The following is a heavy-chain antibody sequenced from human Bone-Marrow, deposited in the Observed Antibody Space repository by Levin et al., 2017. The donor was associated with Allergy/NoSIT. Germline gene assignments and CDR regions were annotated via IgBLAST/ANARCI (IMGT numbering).Heavy chain of an antibody. J-gene: IGHJ3*02. Sequence: QTLSLTCTFSGFSLTTRGVGVAWIRQPPEKALEWIAVIYWDDDKRYRPSLSGRLSITKDTSRNQVVLTMTNMDPVDTATYFCAHVVITYGGVIGDEAFDIWGPGTMVSVSS. V-gene: IGHV2-5*02. D-gene: IGHD3-16*02. CDR1: GFSLTTRGVG. CDR2: IYWDDDK. CDR3: AHVVITYGGVIGDEAFDI.